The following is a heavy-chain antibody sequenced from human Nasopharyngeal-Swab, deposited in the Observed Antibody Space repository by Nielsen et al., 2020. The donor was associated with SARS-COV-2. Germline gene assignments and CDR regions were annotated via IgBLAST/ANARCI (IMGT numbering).Heavy chain of an antibody. Sequence: SETLSLTCTVSGGSISSYYWSWIRPPPWKGLEWIGYIYYSGSTNYNPSLKSRVTISVDKSKNQFSLKLSSVTAADTAVYYCARDPGKETIFGVVNLYFDYWGQGTLVTVSS. V-gene: IGHV4-59*12. CDR2: IYYSGST. J-gene: IGHJ4*02. CDR3: ARDPGKETIFGVVNLYFDY. D-gene: IGHD3-3*01. CDR1: GGSISSYY.